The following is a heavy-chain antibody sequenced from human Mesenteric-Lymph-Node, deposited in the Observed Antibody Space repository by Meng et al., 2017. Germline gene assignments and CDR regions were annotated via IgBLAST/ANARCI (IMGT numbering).Heavy chain of an antibody. D-gene: IGHD3-10*01. CDR2: ISYDGSNK. CDR1: GFTFSSYA. CDR3: AREGRGTMDYFDY. V-gene: IGHV3-30*07. J-gene: IGHJ4*02. Sequence: GESLKISCAASGFTFSSYAMHWVRQAPGKGLEWVAVISYDGSNKYYADSVKGRFTISRDNAKNSLYLQMNSLRAEDTAVYYCAREGRGTMDYFDYWGQGTLVTVSS.